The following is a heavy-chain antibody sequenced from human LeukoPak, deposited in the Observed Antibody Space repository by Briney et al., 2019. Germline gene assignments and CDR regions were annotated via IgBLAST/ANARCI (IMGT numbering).Heavy chain of an antibody. CDR3: ARDAYGSGSYGVFDY. Sequence: GGSLRLSCAASGFTFSSYWVTWVRQAPGKGLEWVANIKQDGSEKYNVDSVKGRFTISRDNAKRSLYLQMNSLRAEDTAVYYCARDAYGSGSYGVFDYWGQGTLVTVSS. J-gene: IGHJ4*02. CDR2: IKQDGSEK. CDR1: GFTFSSYW. D-gene: IGHD3-10*01. V-gene: IGHV3-7*01.